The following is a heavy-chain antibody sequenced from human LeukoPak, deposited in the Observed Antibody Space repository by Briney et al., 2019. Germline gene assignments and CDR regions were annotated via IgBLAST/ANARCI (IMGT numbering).Heavy chain of an antibody. D-gene: IGHD3/OR15-3a*01. CDR2: IRSKAYGGTT. V-gene: IGHV3-49*04. CDR1: GFTFGDYA. J-gene: IGHJ6*04. CDR3: TRDNLVEDWSHAFPRYYYGMDV. Sequence: GRSLRLSCTASGFTFGDYAMSWVRQAPGKGLEWVGFIRSKAYGGTTEYAASVKGRFTISRDDSKSIAYLQMNSLKTEDTAVYYCTRDNLVEDWSHAFPRYYYGMDVWGKGTTVTVSS.